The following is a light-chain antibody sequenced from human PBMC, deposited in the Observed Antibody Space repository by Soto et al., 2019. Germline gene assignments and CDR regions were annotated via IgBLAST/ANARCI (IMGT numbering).Light chain of an antibody. J-gene: IGKJ3*01. CDR3: QQYGSSHRIT. CDR1: QSVSSSY. Sequence: EIVLTQSPGTLSLSPGERATLSCRASQSVSSSYLAWYQQKPGQAPRLLIYGASSRATGIPDRFSGSGSVTDFTLTISRLEPEDLSVYYCQQYGSSHRITFGHGTKVDIK. CDR2: GAS. V-gene: IGKV3-20*01.